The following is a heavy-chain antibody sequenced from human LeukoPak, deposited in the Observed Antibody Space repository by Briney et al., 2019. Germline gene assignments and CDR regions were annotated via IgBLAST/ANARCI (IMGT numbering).Heavy chain of an antibody. CDR1: GFTFSNAW. CDR3: TTEPTYYYDSSGYSEFDY. J-gene: IGHJ4*02. V-gene: IGHV3-15*01. D-gene: IGHD3-22*01. CDR2: IKSKTDGGTT. Sequence: GGSLRLSCAASGFTFSNAWMSWVRQAPGKGLEWVGRIKSKTDGGTTDYAAPVKGRFTISREDSKNTLYLQMNSLKTEDTAVYYCTTEPTYYYDSSGYSEFDYWGQGTLVTVSS.